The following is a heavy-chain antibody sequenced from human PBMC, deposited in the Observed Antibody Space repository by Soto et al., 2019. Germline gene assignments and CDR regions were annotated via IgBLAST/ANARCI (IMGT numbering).Heavy chain of an antibody. CDR3: AGTQYCGGDCYYIDY. V-gene: IGHV1-18*01. J-gene: IGHJ4*02. D-gene: IGHD2-21*02. CDR1: GYTFTSYG. CDR2: ISAYNGNT. Sequence: GASVKVSCKASGYTFTSYGISWVRQAPGQGLEWMGWISAYNGNTNYAQKLQGRVTMTTDTSTSTAYMELSSLRSEDTAVYYCAGTQYCGGDCYYIDYWGQGTPVTVSS.